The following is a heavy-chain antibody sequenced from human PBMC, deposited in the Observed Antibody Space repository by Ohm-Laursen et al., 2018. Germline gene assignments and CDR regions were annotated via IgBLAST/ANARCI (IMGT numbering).Heavy chain of an antibody. V-gene: IGHV1-8*01. CDR1: GYTFSSYD. J-gene: IGHJ6*02. Sequence: GASVKVSCKASGYTFSSYDINWVRQATGQGLEWMGWMNPNSGNTGYAQKFQGRVTMTRNTSISTAYMELSSLRSEDTAVYYCAADPVGATKIYYGMDVWGQGTTVTVSS. D-gene: IGHD1-26*01. CDR3: AADPVGATKIYYGMDV. CDR2: MNPNSGNT.